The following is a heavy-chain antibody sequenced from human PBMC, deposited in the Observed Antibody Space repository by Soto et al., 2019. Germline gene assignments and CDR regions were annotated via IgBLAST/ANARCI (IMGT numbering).Heavy chain of an antibody. V-gene: IGHV1-69*01. CDR2: ITPIFGTA. CDR3: ALVVGLYCGGDCSMHYFDY. CDR1: GGTFSSDA. D-gene: IGHD2-21*02. J-gene: IGHJ4*02. Sequence: QVQLVQSGAEVKKPGSSVMVSCKASGGTFSSDAISWVRQAPGQGLEWMGGITPIFGTANYAQRFQGRVTITADESTSTAYMELSSLRSEDTAVYYCALVVGLYCGGDCSMHYFDYWGQGTLVTVSS.